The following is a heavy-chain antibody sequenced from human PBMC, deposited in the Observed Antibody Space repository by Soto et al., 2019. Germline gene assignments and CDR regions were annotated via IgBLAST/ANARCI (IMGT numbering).Heavy chain of an antibody. Sequence: PGGSLRLSCAASGFPFSSYAMSWVRQAPGKGLEWVSAISGSGGSTYYADSVKGRFTISRDNSKSTLYLQMNSLRAEDTAVYYCAKVKAAAGNFFDSWGQGTLVTVSS. J-gene: IGHJ4*02. V-gene: IGHV3-23*01. D-gene: IGHD6-13*01. CDR1: GFPFSSYA. CDR3: AKVKAAAGNFFDS. CDR2: ISGSGGST.